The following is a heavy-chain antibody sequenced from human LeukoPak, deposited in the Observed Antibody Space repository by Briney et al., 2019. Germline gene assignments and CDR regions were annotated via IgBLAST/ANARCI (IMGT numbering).Heavy chain of an antibody. CDR2: INHSGST. CDR1: GGSFSGYY. V-gene: IGHV4-34*01. D-gene: IGHD5-12*01. Sequence: SETLSLTCAVYGGSFSGYYWSWIRQPPGKGLEWIGEINHSGSTNYNPSLKSRVTISVDTSKNQFSLKLSSVTAADTAVYYCAGGYSGYLDYWGQGTLVTVSS. CDR3: AGGYSGYLDY. J-gene: IGHJ4*02.